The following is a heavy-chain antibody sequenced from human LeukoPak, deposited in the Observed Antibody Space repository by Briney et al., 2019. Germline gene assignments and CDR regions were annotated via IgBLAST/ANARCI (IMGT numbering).Heavy chain of an antibody. CDR2: INPNSGGT. V-gene: IGHV1-2*02. J-gene: IGHJ5*02. Sequence: ASVKVSCKASGYTFTGYSMHGVRQAPGQGLEWMGWINPNSGGTNYAQKFQGRVTMTRDTSISTAYMELSRLRSDDTAVYYCARGHCSSTSCSDPWGQGTLVTVSS. CDR3: ARGHCSSTSCSDP. D-gene: IGHD2-2*01. CDR1: GYTFTGYS.